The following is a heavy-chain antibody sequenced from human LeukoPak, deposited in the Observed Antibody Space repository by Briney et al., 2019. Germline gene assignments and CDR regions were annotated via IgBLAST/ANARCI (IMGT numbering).Heavy chain of an antibody. CDR1: GFTFSNYW. V-gene: IGHV3-7*03. CDR3: GKDITPGGLDY. Sequence: PGGSLRLSCAASGFTFSNYWMGWVRQAPGKGQEWVANIKQDGSEKYYVDSVQGRFTISRDNAKNSIYLQMNSLKDEDTALYYCGKDITPGGLDYLGQGTLVTVSS. J-gene: IGHJ4*02. D-gene: IGHD1-14*01. CDR2: IKQDGSEK.